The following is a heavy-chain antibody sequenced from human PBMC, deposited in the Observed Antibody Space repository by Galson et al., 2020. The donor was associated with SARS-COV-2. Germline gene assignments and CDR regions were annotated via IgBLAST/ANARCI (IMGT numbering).Heavy chain of an antibody. CDR1: GFSLSSSGVG. CDR3: AHVISFESMGSWGFGC. J-gene: IGHJ4*02. Sequence: SGPKLVKPTQTLTLTCTFSGFSLSSSGVGVGWIRQPPGKALEWLALIYWDDDEHYSPSLKSRLTITKATSKTQVVLTMTNMDPVDTGTYFCAHVISFESMGSWGFGCWVQGARVIVSS. D-gene: IGHD3-16*01. V-gene: IGHV2-5*02. CDR2: IYWDDDE.